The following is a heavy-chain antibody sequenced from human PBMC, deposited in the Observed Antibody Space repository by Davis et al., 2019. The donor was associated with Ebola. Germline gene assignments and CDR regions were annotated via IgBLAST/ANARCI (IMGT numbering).Heavy chain of an antibody. Sequence: AASVKVSCKASGYTFTKYDITWVRQASGQGLEWMGWMNPNSGNTGYAQKFQGRVTMTRNTSISTAYMELSSLRSEDTAVYYCARDLTVIRGVHATWGQGTLVTVSS. CDR3: ARDLTVIRGVHAT. CDR1: GYTFTKYD. V-gene: IGHV1-8*01. D-gene: IGHD3-10*01. CDR2: MNPNSGNT. J-gene: IGHJ5*02.